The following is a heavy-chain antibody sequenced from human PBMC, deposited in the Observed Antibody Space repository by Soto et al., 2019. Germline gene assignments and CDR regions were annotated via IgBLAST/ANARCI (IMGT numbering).Heavy chain of an antibody. CDR1: GYKFTTYG. CDR2: ISNYNGNT. V-gene: IGHV1-18*04. J-gene: IGHJ6*02. D-gene: IGHD7-27*01. Sequence: QVQLLQSGAEVKKPGASVKVSCKASGYKFTTYGITWVRQAPGQGLAWLGGISNYNGNTDYAQNLQDIVTPTTEIFTITAYWEVMGLTSDDTAVYFCARGLGTNGLDVWGQGTTVTV. CDR3: ARGLGTNGLDV.